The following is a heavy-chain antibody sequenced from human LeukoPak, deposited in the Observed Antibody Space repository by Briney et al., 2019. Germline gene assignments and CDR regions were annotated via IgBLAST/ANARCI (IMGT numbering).Heavy chain of an antibody. D-gene: IGHD6-6*01. CDR1: GYTFTSYY. Sequence: ASVKVSCKASGYTFTSYYMHWVRQAPGQGLEWMGIINPSGGSTSYAQKFQGRVTMTRDTSTSTVYMELRSLRSEDTAWYYCARGRIAARPSGWFDPWGQGTLVTVSS. J-gene: IGHJ5*02. CDR2: INPSGGST. CDR3: ARGRIAARPSGWFDP. V-gene: IGHV1-46*01.